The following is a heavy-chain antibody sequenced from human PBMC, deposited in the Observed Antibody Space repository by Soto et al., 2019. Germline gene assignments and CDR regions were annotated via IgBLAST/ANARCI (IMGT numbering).Heavy chain of an antibody. CDR1: GFTFRNNV. V-gene: IGHV3-23*01. Sequence: LRLSCAAAGFTFRNNVLSWVRQAPGKGLDWVSGITGSGRDTYYADSVKGRFTISRDNSKNMVFLQMNSLRAEDTALYYCAKNGLDNSPSAIDSWGPGTLVTVSS. J-gene: IGHJ4*02. D-gene: IGHD2-8*01. CDR2: ITGSGRDT. CDR3: AKNGLDNSPSAIDS.